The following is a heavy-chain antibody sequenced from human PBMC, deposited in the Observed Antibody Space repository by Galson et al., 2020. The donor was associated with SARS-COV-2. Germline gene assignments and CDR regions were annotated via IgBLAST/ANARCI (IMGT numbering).Heavy chain of an antibody. V-gene: IGHV2-70*01. J-gene: IGHJ6*02. D-gene: IGHD5-12*01. CDR2: LHWDADE. CDR3: ALTHVEMATIGDYDDYGMDV. Sequence: SGHTLVHPPRPLTLHCTYSGFSLSTRGMCVSWIRQPPGKALEWLALLHWDADESYSTSLKTRLTISKDTSKNQVVLTMTNMDPVDTATYYCALTHVEMATIGDYDDYGMDVWGQGTTVIVSS. CDR1: GFSLSTRGMC.